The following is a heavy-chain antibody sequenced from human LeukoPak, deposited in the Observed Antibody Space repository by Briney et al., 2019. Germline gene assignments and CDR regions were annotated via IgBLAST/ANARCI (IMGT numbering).Heavy chain of an antibody. CDR3: ARHCDYDFWSGYSLYYFDY. V-gene: IGHV4-39*07. CDR2: IYYSGST. D-gene: IGHD3-3*01. Sequence: SETLSLTCTVSGGSISSSSYYWGWIRQPPGKGLEWIGSIYYSGSTYYNPSLKSRVTISADTSKNQFSLKLSSVTAADTAVYYCARHCDYDFWSGYSLYYFDYWGQGTLVTVSS. J-gene: IGHJ4*02. CDR1: GGSISSSSYY.